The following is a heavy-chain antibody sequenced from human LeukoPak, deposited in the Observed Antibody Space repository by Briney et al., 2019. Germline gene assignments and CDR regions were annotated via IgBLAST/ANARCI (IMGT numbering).Heavy chain of an antibody. Sequence: SETLSLTCTVSGGSISSYYWSWIRQPPGKGLEWIVYMHHSGSTYYNPSLRSRVIMSVDKSKNQFSLNLRSVTDADAAVYYCARVGLCGGDCWGWFDPWGQGTLVTVSS. CDR3: ARVGLCGGDCWGWFDP. CDR1: GGSISSYY. D-gene: IGHD2-21*02. CDR2: MHHSGST. J-gene: IGHJ5*02. V-gene: IGHV4-59*08.